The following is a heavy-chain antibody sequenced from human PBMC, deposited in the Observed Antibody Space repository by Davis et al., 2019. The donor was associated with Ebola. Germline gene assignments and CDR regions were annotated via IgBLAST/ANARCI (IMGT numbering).Heavy chain of an antibody. CDR1: GFTFSSYS. J-gene: IGHJ4*02. Sequence: GESLKISCAATGFTFSSYSMNWVRQAPGKGLEWVSYISSSSSIIYYADSVKGRFTISRDNAKNSLYLQMNSLRDEETAVYYCAREAYSGTLRFDYWGQGTLVTVSS. V-gene: IGHV3-48*02. CDR2: ISSSSSII. CDR3: AREAYSGTLRFDY. D-gene: IGHD1-26*01.